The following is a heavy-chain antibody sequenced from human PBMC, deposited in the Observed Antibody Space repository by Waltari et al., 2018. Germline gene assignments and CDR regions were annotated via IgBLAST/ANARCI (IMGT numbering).Heavy chain of an antibody. CDR2: IWYDGSNK. CDR3: ARDVPGIAAAADY. Sequence: QVQLVESGGGVVQPGRSLRLSCAASGFTFSSYGMHWVRRAPGKGLEWVAVIWYDGSNKYYADSVKGRFTIARDYSKNTLYLQMNSLRAEDTAVYYCARDVPGIAAAADYWGQGTLVTVSS. CDR1: GFTFSSYG. D-gene: IGHD6-13*01. J-gene: IGHJ4*02. V-gene: IGHV3-33*01.